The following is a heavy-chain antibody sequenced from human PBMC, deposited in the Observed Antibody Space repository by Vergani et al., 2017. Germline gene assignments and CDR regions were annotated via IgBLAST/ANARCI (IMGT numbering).Heavy chain of an antibody. V-gene: IGHV4-61*02. J-gene: IGHJ6*02. D-gene: IGHD3-16*02. CDR3: ARDPLYRTTCPCLLLGMDV. CDR2: FYTGGGT. Sequence: QVQLQESGPGLVRPSQTLSLTCTVSGGSISSGSYYWSWFRQPAGKGLEWIGRFYTGGGTSYNPSLKSRVTISVETSKKQFSLQLSSVTAADTAVYYCARDPLYRTTCPCLLLGMDVWGQGTTVTVSS. CDR1: GGSISSGSYY.